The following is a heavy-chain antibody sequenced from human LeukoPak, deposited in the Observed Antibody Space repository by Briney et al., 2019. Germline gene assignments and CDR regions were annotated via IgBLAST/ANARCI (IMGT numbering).Heavy chain of an antibody. V-gene: IGHV3-23*01. J-gene: IGHJ6*02. CDR2: ITGSGGNT. Sequence: GGSLRLSCAASASTVSSNYMSWVRQAPGKGLEWVSVITGSGGNTYYADSVKGRFTISKDNSKNTVYLQMSSLRVDDTAVYYCAKAASSSWPSYYYGMDVWGQGTTVTVSS. CDR3: AKAASSSWPSYYYGMDV. D-gene: IGHD6-13*01. CDR1: ASTVSSNY.